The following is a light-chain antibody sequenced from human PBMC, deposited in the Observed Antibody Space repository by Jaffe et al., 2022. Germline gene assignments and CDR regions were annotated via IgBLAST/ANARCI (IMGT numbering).Light chain of an antibody. CDR3: QQYNNWPPWT. V-gene: IGKV3-15*01. CDR1: QSVSSN. J-gene: IGKJ1*01. CDR2: GAS. Sequence: EIVMTQSPATLSVSPGERVTLSCRASQSVSSNLAWYQQKPGQAPRLLIYGASTRATGIPDRFRGSGSGTEFTLSISSLQSEDFAVYYCQQYNNWPPWTFGQGTKVEIK.